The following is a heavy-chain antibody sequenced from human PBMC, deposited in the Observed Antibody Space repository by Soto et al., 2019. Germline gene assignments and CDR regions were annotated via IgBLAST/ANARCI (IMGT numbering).Heavy chain of an antibody. D-gene: IGHD1-20*01. CDR2: ISGSGGST. Sequence: PGGSLRLSCAASGFTFSGYAMSWVRQAPGKGLEWVSAISGSGGSTYYADSVKGRFTISRDNSKNTLYLQMNSLRAEDTAVYYCAKSRHNWNVDYYYYGMDVWGQGTTVTVSS. CDR3: AKSRHNWNVDYYYYGMDV. V-gene: IGHV3-23*01. J-gene: IGHJ6*02. CDR1: GFTFSGYA.